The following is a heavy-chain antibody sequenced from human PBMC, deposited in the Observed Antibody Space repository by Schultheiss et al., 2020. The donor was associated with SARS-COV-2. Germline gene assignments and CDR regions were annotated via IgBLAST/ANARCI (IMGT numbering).Heavy chain of an antibody. CDR1: GFTFSSYE. CDR2: ITSGGSTI. J-gene: IGHJ4*02. CDR3: ARGKMGFDY. V-gene: IGHV3-48*03. D-gene: IGHD2-8*01. Sequence: GGSLRLSCAASGFTFSSYEMNWVRQAPGKGLEWVSSITSGGSTIYYADSVKGRFTISRDNVKNSLYLQMNSLRAEDTAIYYCARGKMGFDYWGQGTLVTVSS.